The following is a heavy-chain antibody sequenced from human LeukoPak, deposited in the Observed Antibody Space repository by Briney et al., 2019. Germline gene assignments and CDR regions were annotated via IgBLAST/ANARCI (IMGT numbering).Heavy chain of an antibody. CDR1: GYTFTSYD. CDR2: INTNTGNP. CDR3: ARDSGFPWLQFNY. V-gene: IGHV7-4-1*02. D-gene: IGHD5-24*01. Sequence: ASVKVSCKASGYTFTSYDINWVRQATGQGLEWMGWINTNTGNPTYAQGFTGRFVFSLDTSVSTAYLQISSLKAEDTAVYYCARDSGFPWLQFNYWGQGTLVTVSS. J-gene: IGHJ4*02.